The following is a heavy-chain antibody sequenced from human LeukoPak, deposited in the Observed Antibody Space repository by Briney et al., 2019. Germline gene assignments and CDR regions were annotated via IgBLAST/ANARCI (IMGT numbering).Heavy chain of an antibody. J-gene: IGHJ4*02. CDR3: TSIVAAADY. V-gene: IGHV3-73*01. CDR1: GFTFSGSA. D-gene: IGHD6-13*01. Sequence: GGSLRLSCAASGFTFSGSAMHWVRQASGKGLEWVGRIRSKANSYATAYAASVKGRFTISRDDSKNTAYLQMNSLKTEDTAVYYCTSIVAAADYWGQGTLVTVSS. CDR2: IRSKANSYAT.